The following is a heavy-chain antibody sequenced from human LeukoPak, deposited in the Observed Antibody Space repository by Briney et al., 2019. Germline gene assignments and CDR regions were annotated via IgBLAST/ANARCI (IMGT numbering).Heavy chain of an antibody. J-gene: IGHJ4*02. Sequence: SETLSLACTISGGSVSDYYWSWIRQSPGKGLEWIGYIYHTGSTSYSPSLKSRVTISADTSQNQFSLKLSSVTAADTAVYYCASRKLGNDYWGQGILVTVSS. CDR1: GGSVSDYY. V-gene: IGHV4-59*02. D-gene: IGHD7-27*01. CDR3: ASRKLGNDY. CDR2: IYHTGST.